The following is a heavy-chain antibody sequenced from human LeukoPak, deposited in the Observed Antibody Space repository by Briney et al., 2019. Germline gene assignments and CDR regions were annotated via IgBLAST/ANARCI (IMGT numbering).Heavy chain of an antibody. V-gene: IGHV3-66*02. Sequence: PGGSRRLAWAAYRPTASSNYMSWDSQAQGKGLEWDSVIHSGGTTDYADSVKGRFTISRDNSKNTLYLQMNSLRAEDTAVYYCAREGKPSSYYYGMDVWGQGTTVTVSS. CDR1: RPTASSNY. CDR2: IHSGGTT. CDR3: AREGKPSSYYYGMDV. J-gene: IGHJ6*02.